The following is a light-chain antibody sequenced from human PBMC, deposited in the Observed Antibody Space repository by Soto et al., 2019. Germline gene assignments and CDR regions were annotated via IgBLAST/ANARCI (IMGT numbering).Light chain of an antibody. V-gene: IGLV2-14*01. CDR2: DVS. CDR3: SSYTSSSTRV. J-gene: IGLJ1*01. Sequence: QSALTQPASVSGSPGQSITISCTGTSSDVGGYNYVSWYQQHPGKAPKLMIYDVSNRPSGVSNRFSGSKSGNTASLTISGLQAEDEADYYCSSYTSSSTRVFGTGTKGTV. CDR1: SSDVGGYNY.